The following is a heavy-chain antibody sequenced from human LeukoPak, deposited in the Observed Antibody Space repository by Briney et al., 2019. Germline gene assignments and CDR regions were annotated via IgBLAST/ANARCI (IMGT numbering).Heavy chain of an antibody. Sequence: SLKVPCKASGGTFSSYAISWVRQPPGQGLEWMGGIIPIFGTANYAQKFQGRVTIIADESTSPAYMELSSLRSEDTDVYYCARGEVKQYYYYYYMDVWGKGTTVTVSS. J-gene: IGHJ6*03. D-gene: IGHD1-26*01. CDR1: GGTFSSYA. CDR2: IIPIFGTA. V-gene: IGHV1-69*01. CDR3: ARGEVKQYYYYYYMDV.